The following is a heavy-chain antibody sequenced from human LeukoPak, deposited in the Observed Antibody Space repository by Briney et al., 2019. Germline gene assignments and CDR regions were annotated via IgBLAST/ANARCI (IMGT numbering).Heavy chain of an antibody. J-gene: IGHJ4*02. CDR1: GGSISSYY. D-gene: IGHD5-18*01. Sequence: RPSETLSLTCTVSGGSISSYYWSWIRQPPGKGLEWIAYIYYSGSTNYNPSLKSRVTISVDTSKNQFSLKLSSVTAADTAVYYCARVVLGYSYGPLDYWGQGTLVTVSS. CDR3: ARVVLGYSYGPLDY. V-gene: IGHV4-59*01. CDR2: IYYSGST.